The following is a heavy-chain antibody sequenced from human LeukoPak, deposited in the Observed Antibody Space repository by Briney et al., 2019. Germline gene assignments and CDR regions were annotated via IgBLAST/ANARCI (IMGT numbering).Heavy chain of an antibody. CDR2: ISYDGRCK. D-gene: IGHD5-12*01. J-gene: IGHJ4*02. CDR3: AGYSGFDDGGDY. V-gene: IGHV3-30*03. Sequence: GGSLRLSCAASGFTFSRFGTHWVRQAPGKGLEWVAEISYDGRCKNYIESVKGRFTIARDNSKNTLYLQMDSLRPEDTAVYYCAGYSGFDDGGDYWGQGTLVTVSS. CDR1: GFTFSRFG.